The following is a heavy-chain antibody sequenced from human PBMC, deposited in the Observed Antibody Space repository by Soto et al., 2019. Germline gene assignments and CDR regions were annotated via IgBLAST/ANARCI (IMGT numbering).Heavy chain of an antibody. CDR2: ISSSSSYI. V-gene: IGHV3-21*01. J-gene: IGHJ3*02. CDR3: ARMEKLASDAFDI. D-gene: IGHD3-3*01. Sequence: GGSLRLSCAASGFTFSSYSMNWVRQAPGKGLEWVSSISSSSSYIYYADSVKGRFTISRDNAKNSLYLQMNSLRAEDTAVYYCARMEKLASDAFDIWGQGTMVTVSS. CDR1: GFTFSSYS.